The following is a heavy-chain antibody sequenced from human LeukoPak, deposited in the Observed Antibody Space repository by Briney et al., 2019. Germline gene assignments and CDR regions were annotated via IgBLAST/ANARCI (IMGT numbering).Heavy chain of an antibody. CDR1: GFTVSSNY. D-gene: IGHD3-10*01. J-gene: IGHJ4*02. CDR2: IYSGGST. Sequence: PGGSLRLSCAASGFTVSSNYMSWVRQAPGKGLEWVSVIYSGGSTYYADSVKGRFTISRDNSKNTLYLQMNSLRAEDTAVYYCAKITTVPFVYFDYWGQGTLVTVSS. CDR3: AKITTVPFVYFDY. V-gene: IGHV3-53*01.